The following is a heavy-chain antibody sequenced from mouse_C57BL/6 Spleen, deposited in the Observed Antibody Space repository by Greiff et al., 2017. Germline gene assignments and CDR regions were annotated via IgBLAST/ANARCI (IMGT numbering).Heavy chain of an antibody. CDR2: IYPGDGDT. D-gene: IGHD1-1*01. Sequence: LQQSGASVKISCTASGYAFSSYWMNWVKQRPGKGLEWIGQIYPGDGDTNYNGKFKGKATLTADKSSSTAYMQLSSLTSEDSAVYFLARPDYYYGSSYKYYFDYWGQGTTLTVSS. CDR1: GYAFSSYW. V-gene: IGHV1-80*01. CDR3: ARPDYYYGSSYKYYFDY. J-gene: IGHJ2*01.